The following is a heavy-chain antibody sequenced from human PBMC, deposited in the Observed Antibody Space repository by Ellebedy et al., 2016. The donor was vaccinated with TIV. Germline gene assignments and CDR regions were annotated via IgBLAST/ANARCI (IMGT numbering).Heavy chain of an antibody. CDR1: GFTFSDYG. CDR2: ISYHGTYK. Sequence: GESLKISCAASGFTFSDYGMHWVRQTPGKGLEWVAAISYHGTYKYYADSVKGRFSISRDNSRNTLYLQMDSLRPEETAVYYCAKDQNGPRDDYNYGVAYWGQGTLVTVSS. D-gene: IGHD5-24*01. V-gene: IGHV3-30*18. J-gene: IGHJ4*02. CDR3: AKDQNGPRDDYNYGVAY.